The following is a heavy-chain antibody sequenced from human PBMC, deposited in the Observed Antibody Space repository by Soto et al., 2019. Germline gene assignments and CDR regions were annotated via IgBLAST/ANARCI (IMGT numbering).Heavy chain of an antibody. J-gene: IGHJ4*02. CDR1: GFTFSSYA. CDR2: ISGSGGST. CDR3: AKDYNAYGPHYFDF. D-gene: IGHD3-10*01. Sequence: PGGSLRLSCAASGFTFSSYAMSWVRQAPGKGLEWVSAISGSGGSTYYADSVKGRFTISRDNSKNTLHLQMNNLRPEDTALYYCAKDYNAYGPHYFDFWGLGSLVTVSS. V-gene: IGHV3-23*01.